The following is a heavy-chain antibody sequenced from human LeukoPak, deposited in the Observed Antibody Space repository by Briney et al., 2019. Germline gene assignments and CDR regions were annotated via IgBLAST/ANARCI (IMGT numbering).Heavy chain of an antibody. CDR2: INLSSGGT. J-gene: IGHJ4*02. D-gene: IGHD3-9*01. CDR3: ARSPDILTGENFDY. V-gene: IGHV1-2*02. CDR1: GYTFTGYY. Sequence: GASVKVSCKASGYTFTGYYMHWVRQAPGQGLEWMGWINLSSGGTNYAQKFQDRVTMTRDTSISTAYMELSRLRSGDTAVYYCARSPDILTGENFDYWGQGTLVTVSS.